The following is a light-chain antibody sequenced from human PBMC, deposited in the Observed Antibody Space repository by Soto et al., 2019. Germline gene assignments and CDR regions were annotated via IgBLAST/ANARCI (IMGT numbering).Light chain of an antibody. CDR2: EVT. CDR3: SSYSTTSSPHVL. CDR1: PSDIGRYNY. V-gene: IGLV2-14*01. Sequence: QSVLTQPASVSGSPGQSITISCTGTPSDIGRYNYVSWYQQFPGKVPKLLIYEVTSRPSEVSARFTGSKSGSTASLTISGLQAKDEADYYCSSYSTTSSPHVLFGGGTK. J-gene: IGLJ2*01.